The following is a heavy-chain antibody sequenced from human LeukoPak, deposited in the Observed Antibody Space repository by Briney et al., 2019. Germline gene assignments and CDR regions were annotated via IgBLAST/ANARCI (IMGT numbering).Heavy chain of an antibody. V-gene: IGHV3-15*01. D-gene: IGHD3-22*01. J-gene: IGHJ4*02. CDR1: GFSYSKAW. CDR2: IKSKTDGGTT. Sequence: AGSVRPCCATFGFSYSKAWGSWVIKAPGKGLEWVGRIKSKTDGGTTDYAAPVKGRFTISRDDSKNTLYLQMNSLKTEDTAVYYCTTDPPDYYDSSGYYYVPVGYWGQGTLVTVSS. CDR3: TTDPPDYYDSSGYYYVPVGY.